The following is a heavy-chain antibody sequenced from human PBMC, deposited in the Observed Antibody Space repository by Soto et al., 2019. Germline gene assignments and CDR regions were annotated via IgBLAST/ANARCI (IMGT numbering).Heavy chain of an antibody. CDR2: ISYDGTDK. Sequence: QEQLVESVGGVVQPGRSLRLSCAASGFTFNTYGMHWVRQAPGKGREWVAVISYDGTDKYYADSVKGRFIISRDNSKNTLYLQMNSLRAEDTAIYYGAKSPNFYCSSPNCYKFYFDVWGQGALVTVSS. V-gene: IGHV3-30*18. CDR3: AKSPNFYCSSPNCYKFYFDV. J-gene: IGHJ4*02. D-gene: IGHD2-2*02. CDR1: GFTFNTYG.